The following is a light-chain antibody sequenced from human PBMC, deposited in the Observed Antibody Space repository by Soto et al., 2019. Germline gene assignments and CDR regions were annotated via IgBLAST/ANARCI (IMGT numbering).Light chain of an antibody. CDR2: GAS. CDR1: QSISSSY. J-gene: IGKJ3*01. Sequence: EIVLTQSPGTLSLSPGERATLSCRASQSISSSYLAWYQQKPGQAPRLLVYGASSRATGIPDRFSGSGSGTEFPLTISRLEPEDFAVYYCQQYGSSRFTFGPGTKVDIK. V-gene: IGKV3-20*01. CDR3: QQYGSSRFT.